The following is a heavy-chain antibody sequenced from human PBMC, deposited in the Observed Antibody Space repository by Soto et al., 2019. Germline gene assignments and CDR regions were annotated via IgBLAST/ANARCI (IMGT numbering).Heavy chain of an antibody. Sequence: SGPTLVNPTQTVTLTCTFSGFSLSTSGVGVGWIRQPPGKALEWLALIYWDDDKRYSPSLKNRLTITKDTSKNQVVLTMTNMDPVDTATYYYAHRRGDIAAAGTEYFQHWGQGTLVTVSS. CDR2: IYWDDDK. CDR3: AHRRGDIAAAGTEYFQH. V-gene: IGHV2-5*02. CDR1: GFSLSTSGVG. J-gene: IGHJ1*01. D-gene: IGHD6-13*01.